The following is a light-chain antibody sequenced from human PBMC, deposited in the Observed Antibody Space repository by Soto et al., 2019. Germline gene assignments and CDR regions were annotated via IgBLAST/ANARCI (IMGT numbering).Light chain of an antibody. J-gene: IGKJ1*01. CDR1: QSVSSSY. V-gene: IGKV3-20*01. CDR2: AAS. CDR3: QQDGSSRWT. Sequence: EIVLTQSPGTLSLSPGERTTLSCRASQSVSSSYLAWYQQKPGQAPRLLIYAASSRATGIPDRFSGSGSGTDFTLTISIQEPEDFAVYYCQQDGSSRWTFGQGTKVEIK.